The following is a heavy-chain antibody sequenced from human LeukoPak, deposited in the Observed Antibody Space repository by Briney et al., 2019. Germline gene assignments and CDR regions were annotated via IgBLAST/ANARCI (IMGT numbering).Heavy chain of an antibody. CDR2: IYPGDSET. J-gene: IGHJ4*02. CDR3: ARLSAASAMRGDY. CDR1: GYTFSNSI. Sequence: GESLKISCKGSGYTFSNSIIGWVRQMPGKGLEWMGIIYPGDSETRYSPSFQGQVTTSADKSISTAYLQWSSLRASDTAMYYCARLSAASAMRGDYWGQGTLVTVSS. D-gene: IGHD2-2*01. V-gene: IGHV5-51*01.